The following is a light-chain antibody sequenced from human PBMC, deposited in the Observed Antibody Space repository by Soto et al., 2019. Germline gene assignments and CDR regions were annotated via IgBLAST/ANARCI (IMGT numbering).Light chain of an antibody. V-gene: IGLV2-14*03. CDR3: SSYTTSNTRQIV. CDR2: DVT. Sequence: QSVLTQPASVSGSPGQSITISCTGTSRYVWGYNYVSWYQHHPGKAPKLIIYDVTSRPSGVSIRFSGSKSDNTASLPISVLQPEDEADYHCSSYTTSNTRQIVFGTGTKVTVL. CDR1: SRYVWGYNY. J-gene: IGLJ1*01.